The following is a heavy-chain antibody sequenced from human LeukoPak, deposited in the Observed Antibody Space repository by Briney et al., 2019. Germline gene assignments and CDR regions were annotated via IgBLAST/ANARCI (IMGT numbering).Heavy chain of an antibody. CDR2: DFYTGST. V-gene: IGHV4-39*01. J-gene: IGHJ6*03. CDR3: ARLTRRGNPRDYLYSYMDV. Sequence: SETLSLTCTVPGGSITINNYYWCWIRQPPGKGLEWIGSDFYTGSTYYNPSLKSRVTISVDTSKNQVSLKLRSVAAADTAVYYCARLTRRGNPRDYLYSYMDVWGKGTTVTVSS. D-gene: IGHD6-25*01. CDR1: GGSITINNYY.